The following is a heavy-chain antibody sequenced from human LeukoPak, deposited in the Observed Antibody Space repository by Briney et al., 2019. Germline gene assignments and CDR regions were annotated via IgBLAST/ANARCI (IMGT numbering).Heavy chain of an antibody. CDR3: SRREMAQCPSDC. Sequence: PSETLSLTCTVSGGSISSSSYYWGWIRQPPGKGLEWIGSIYYSGSTYYNPSLKSRVTISVDTSKNQFSLKLSSETAADTAVYYCSRREMAQCPSDCWGQGTLVTVSS. D-gene: IGHD5-24*01. V-gene: IGHV4-39*01. CDR1: GGSISSSSYY. J-gene: IGHJ4*02. CDR2: IYYSGST.